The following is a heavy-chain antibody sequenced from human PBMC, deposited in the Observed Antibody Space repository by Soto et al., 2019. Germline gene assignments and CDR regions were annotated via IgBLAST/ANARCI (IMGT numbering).Heavy chain of an antibody. Sequence: PRLSCAVSGFTFSAYWMHWVRQVPGKGLTWVSRISDDGSTATYADSVKGRFVISRDNAKNSLYLEMNTLRVDDSGLYYCARGPRVSSTGTGAHWGRGTLVTVSS. J-gene: IGHJ4*02. V-gene: IGHV3-74*01. CDR2: ISDDGSTA. CDR1: GFTFSAYW. D-gene: IGHD1-1*01. CDR3: ARGPRVSSTGTGAH.